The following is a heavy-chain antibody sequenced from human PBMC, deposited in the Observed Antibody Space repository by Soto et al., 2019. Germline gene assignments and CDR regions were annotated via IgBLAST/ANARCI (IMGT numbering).Heavy chain of an antibody. Sequence: LRPSCAASGLTVSAYIMEWGLQAPGKGPEWVSSITSSSIYISYADSVKGRFTISRDNAKNSLYLQMNSLRAQDTAVYYCARSAEFIPLAGTDYWGPGTLVTVSS. J-gene: IGHJ4*02. CDR1: GLTVSAYI. CDR3: ARSAEFIPLAGTDY. D-gene: IGHD3-16*01. V-gene: IGHV3-21*01. CDR2: ITSSSIYI.